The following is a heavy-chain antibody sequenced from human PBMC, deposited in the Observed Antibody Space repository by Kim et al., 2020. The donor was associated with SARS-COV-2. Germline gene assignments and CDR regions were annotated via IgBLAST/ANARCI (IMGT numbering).Heavy chain of an antibody. Sequence: AASVKGRLTISRDDSKNTAYLQMNSLKTEDTAVYYCTRHGGIAVAGANDYWGQGTLVTVSS. CDR3: TRHGGIAVAGANDY. D-gene: IGHD6-19*01. J-gene: IGHJ4*02. V-gene: IGHV3-73*01.